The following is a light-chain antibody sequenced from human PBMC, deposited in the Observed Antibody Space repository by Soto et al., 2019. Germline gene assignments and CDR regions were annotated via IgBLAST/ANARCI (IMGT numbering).Light chain of an antibody. CDR3: AVWDDGLDAWM. J-gene: IGLJ3*02. Sequence: QSVLTQPTSVSGAPGQTVTISCTGSSSNIGANYDVNWYQQLPGTAPKVLIYGNTNRPSGVPDRFSASKSGTSASLAITGLQAEDEADYYCAVWDDGLDAWMFGGGTKLTVL. CDR1: SSNIGANYD. V-gene: IGLV1-40*01. CDR2: GNT.